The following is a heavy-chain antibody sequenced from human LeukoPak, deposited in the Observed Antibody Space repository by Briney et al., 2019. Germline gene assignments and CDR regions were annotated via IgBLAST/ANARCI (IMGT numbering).Heavy chain of an antibody. CDR2: ISASGGTT. D-gene: IGHD2-2*01. CDR1: GFTFNNYA. J-gene: IGHJ5*01. CDR3: AKEPREYCSSTSSSNWFDS. V-gene: IGHV3-23*01. Sequence: GGSLRLSCAASGFTFNNYAMSWVRQAPGKGLEWVSAISASGGTTYYADSVKGRFTISRDNSENTLFLQMNSLRAEDTAVYYCAKEPREYCSSTSSSNWFDSWGQGTLVTVSS.